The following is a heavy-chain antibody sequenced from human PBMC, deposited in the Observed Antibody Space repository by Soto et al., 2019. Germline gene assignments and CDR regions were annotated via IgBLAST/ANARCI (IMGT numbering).Heavy chain of an antibody. CDR1: GGSISSGDYY. D-gene: IGHD1-7*01. CDR2: TYYSGST. J-gene: IGHJ6*02. Sequence: SETLSLTCTVSGGSISSGDYYWSWIRQPPGKGLEWIGYTYYSGSTYYNPSLKSRVTISVDTSKNQFSLKLSSVTAADTAVYYCARGRTYYYGMDVWGQGTTVTVSS. V-gene: IGHV4-30-4*01. CDR3: ARGRTYYYGMDV.